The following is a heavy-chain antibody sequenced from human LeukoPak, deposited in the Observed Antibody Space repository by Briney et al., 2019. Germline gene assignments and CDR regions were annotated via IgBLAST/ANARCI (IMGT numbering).Heavy chain of an antibody. CDR3: VTAYGGYGDY. CDR1: SGSFSGYF. CDR2: VDHSGNI. J-gene: IGHJ4*02. V-gene: IGHV4-34*01. Sequence: SETLSLTCAVYSGSFSGYFWSWIRQPPGKGLEWIGEVDHSGNIKYNPSLKSRVTISVDTSKTQFSLKLSSVTAADTAVYYCVTAYGGYGDYWGQGTLVTVSS. D-gene: IGHD5-12*01.